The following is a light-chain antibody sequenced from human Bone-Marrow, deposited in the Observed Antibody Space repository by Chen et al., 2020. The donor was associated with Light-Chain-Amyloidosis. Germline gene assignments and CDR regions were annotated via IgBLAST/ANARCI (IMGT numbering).Light chain of an antibody. CDR3: SSCTSSNTLV. Sequence: QSALTQPASVPGSPGHSTPIPCTGTSSDVGGYNCVSWYQQHPAKAPKLMIYDVTNRPSAISNRFSGSKSGNTASLTISGLQAEDEADYYCSSCTSSNTLVFGSGTKVTVL. J-gene: IGLJ1*01. CDR2: DVT. V-gene: IGLV2-14*03. CDR1: SSDVGGYNC.